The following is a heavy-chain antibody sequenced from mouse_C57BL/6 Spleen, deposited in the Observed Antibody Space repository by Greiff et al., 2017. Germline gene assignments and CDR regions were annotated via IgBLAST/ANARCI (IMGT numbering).Heavy chain of an antibody. V-gene: IGHV1-54*01. CDR2: INPGSGGT. Sequence: VQLQQSGAELVRPGTSVKVSCKASGYAFTNYLIEWVQQRPGQGLEWIGVINPGSGGTNYNEKFKGKATLTADKSSSTAYMQLSSLTSEDSAVYFCARFDYDVDWYFDVWGTGTTVTVSS. CDR3: ARFDYDVDWYFDV. J-gene: IGHJ1*03. CDR1: GYAFTNYL. D-gene: IGHD2-4*01.